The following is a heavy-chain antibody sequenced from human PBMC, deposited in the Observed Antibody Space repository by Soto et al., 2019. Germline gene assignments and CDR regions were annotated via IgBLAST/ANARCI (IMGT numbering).Heavy chain of an antibody. D-gene: IGHD3-10*01. J-gene: IGHJ4*02. V-gene: IGHV3-74*01. Sequence: EVQLVESGGGLVQPGGSLRLSCPVSGFTFSSFWMHWVRQAPGEGLVWVSRINTDGSSTSYADSVKGRFTISRDNAKNTLYLQMNSLRVEDTAMYYCAKRGVDTFGLSYCGQGTLVTVSS. CDR3: AKRGVDTFGLSY. CDR2: INTDGSST. CDR1: GFTFSSFW.